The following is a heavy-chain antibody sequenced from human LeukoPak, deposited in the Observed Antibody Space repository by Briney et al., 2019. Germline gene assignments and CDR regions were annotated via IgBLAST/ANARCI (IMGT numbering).Heavy chain of an antibody. CDR2: ISYDGSNK. CDR1: GFTFSSYG. V-gene: IGHV3-30*18. Sequence: GRSLRLSCAASGFTFSSYGMHWVRQAPGKGLEWVAVISYDGSNKYYADSVKGRFTISRDNSKNTLYLQMNSLRAEDTAVYYCAKSPRDYCYYGMDVWGQGTTVTVSS. CDR3: AKSPRDYCYYGMDV. J-gene: IGHJ6*02.